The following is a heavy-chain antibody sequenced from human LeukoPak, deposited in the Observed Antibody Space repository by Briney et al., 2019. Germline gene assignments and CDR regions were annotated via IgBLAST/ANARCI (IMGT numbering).Heavy chain of an antibody. CDR3: AKDRGWFGGSLANFDS. V-gene: IGHV3-23*01. D-gene: IGHD3-10*01. J-gene: IGHJ4*02. CDR2: IAGSGGSS. CDR1: GFTFSIYA. Sequence: PGGSLRLSCAASGFTFSIYAMSWVRQAPGKGLEWVSAIAGSGGSSYYADSVKGRFSISRDNSKNTLYVQMNSLRAEDTAVYYCAKDRGWFGGSLANFDSWGQGTLVTVSS.